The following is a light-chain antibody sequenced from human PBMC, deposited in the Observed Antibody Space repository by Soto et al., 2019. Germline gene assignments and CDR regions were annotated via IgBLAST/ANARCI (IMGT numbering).Light chain of an antibody. CDR2: GTS. J-gene: IGKJ1*01. CDR3: QQYGSSPWT. CDR1: QSVSSSY. V-gene: IGKV3-20*01. Sequence: IVLTQSPGTLSLSPGERATLSCRASQSVSSSYLAWYQQKPGQAPRLLLYGTSSRATGIPDRFSGSGSGTDFTLTINRLEPEDFAVYYCQQYGSSPWTFGQGTKVDIK.